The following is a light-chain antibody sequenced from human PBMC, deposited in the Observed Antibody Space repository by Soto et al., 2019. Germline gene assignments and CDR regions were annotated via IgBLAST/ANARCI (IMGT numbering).Light chain of an antibody. CDR3: QQSRV. Sequence: DIQMTQSPSTLSASVGDRVTITCRASQSISSWLAWYQQKPGKAPKLLIYKTSSLKSGVPSRFSGSGSGTEFTLTISSLQADDFATYSCQQSRVFGPGTKVDIK. CDR2: KTS. V-gene: IGKV1-5*03. J-gene: IGKJ3*01. CDR1: QSISSW.